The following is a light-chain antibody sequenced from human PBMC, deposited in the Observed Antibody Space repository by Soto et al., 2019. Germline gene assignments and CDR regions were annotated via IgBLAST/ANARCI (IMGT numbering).Light chain of an antibody. CDR1: SSDVGSYNL. CDR3: CSYAGSSSFYV. V-gene: IGLV2-23*02. CDR2: EVN. Sequence: QSALTQPASVSGSPGQSITISCTGTSSDVGSYNLVSWYQHHPDEAPKLIIYEVNKRPSGVSNRFSGSKSGNTASLTISGLQAEDEAHYYCCSYAGSSSFYVFGSGTKLTVL. J-gene: IGLJ1*01.